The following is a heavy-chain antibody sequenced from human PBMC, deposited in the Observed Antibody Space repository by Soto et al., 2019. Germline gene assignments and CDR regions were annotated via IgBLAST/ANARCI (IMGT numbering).Heavy chain of an antibody. J-gene: IGHJ4*02. CDR1: GFSFSSYS. D-gene: IGHD6-19*01. V-gene: IGHV3-74*01. CDR3: ARSPSSGWYYFDY. CDR2: IKSDGSST. Sequence: PGGSLRLSCAASGFSFSSYSMNWVRQAPGKGLVWVSRIKSDGSSTSYADSVEGRFTISRDNAKNTLYLQMSSLRGEDTAVYYCARSPSSGWYYFDYWGQGALVTVSS.